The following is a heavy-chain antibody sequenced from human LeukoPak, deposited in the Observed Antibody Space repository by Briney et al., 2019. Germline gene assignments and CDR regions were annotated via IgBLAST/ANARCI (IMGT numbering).Heavy chain of an antibody. Sequence: PGRSLRLSCAASGFTFSNYGMHWVRQAPGKGLEWVAVIRNDGSNKDYADFVKGRFTISRDNSKNTLYLQINSLRAEDTAVYYWAREYYCDTSGYLYYWRQGTLVTVSS. CDR2: IRNDGSNK. CDR3: AREYYCDTSGYLYY. D-gene: IGHD3-22*01. V-gene: IGHV3-33*01. J-gene: IGHJ4*02. CDR1: GFTFSNYG.